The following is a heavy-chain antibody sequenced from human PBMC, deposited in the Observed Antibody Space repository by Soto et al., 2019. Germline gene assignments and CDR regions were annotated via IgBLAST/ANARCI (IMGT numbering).Heavy chain of an antibody. J-gene: IGHJ4*02. V-gene: IGHV4-59*01. CDR3: ARWTTVDFDH. D-gene: IGHD4-17*01. CDR2: IYYSESI. CDR1: GISITSYY. Sequence: SETQSLTCTVSGISITSYYWSWIRQPPGKGLEWIGSIYYSESINYNPSLKSRATVSVDTSKNQFSLKLNSLTAADTAVYYCARWTTVDFDHWGQGTLVTVSS.